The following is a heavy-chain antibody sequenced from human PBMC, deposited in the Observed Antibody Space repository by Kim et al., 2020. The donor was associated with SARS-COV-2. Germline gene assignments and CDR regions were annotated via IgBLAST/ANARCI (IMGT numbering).Heavy chain of an antibody. V-gene: IGHV3-11*05. Sequence: GGSLRLSCAASGFTFSDYYMNWIRQAPGKGLEWVSDISYSSSLTNYADSVKGRFTVSRDNAKNSLYLQMNCLRAEDTAVYYCARGDYYDSSGYYPFDYWGQGTLVTVSS. D-gene: IGHD3-22*01. J-gene: IGHJ4*02. CDR2: ISYSSSLT. CDR1: GFTFSDYY. CDR3: ARGDYYDSSGYYPFDY.